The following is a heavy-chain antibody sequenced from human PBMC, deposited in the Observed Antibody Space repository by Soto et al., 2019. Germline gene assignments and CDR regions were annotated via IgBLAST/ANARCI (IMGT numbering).Heavy chain of an antibody. D-gene: IGHD4-17*01. V-gene: IGHV1-18*01. Sequence: ASVKVSCKASGYTFTSYGISWVRQAPGQGLEWMGWISAYNGNTNYAQKLQGRVTMTTDTSTSTAYMELRSLRSDDTALYYCAKGASTTVFAFNDYWGQGTLVTVSS. CDR3: AKGASTTVFAFNDY. CDR2: ISAYNGNT. CDR1: GYTFTSYG. J-gene: IGHJ4*02.